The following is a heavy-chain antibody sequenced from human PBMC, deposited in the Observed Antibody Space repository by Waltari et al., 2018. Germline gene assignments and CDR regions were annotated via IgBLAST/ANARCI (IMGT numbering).Heavy chain of an antibody. CDR1: GYSFTTTG. CDR2: IYPGDSDT. J-gene: IGHJ4*02. CDR3: VVGSSFDY. Sequence: EVQVVQSGAEVKKPGESLKIPCEGSGYSFTTTGIGWVRQMPGKGLEWMGIIYPGDSDTRYSPSFQGQVTISADKSINTAYLQWSTLKASDTAMYYCVVGSSFDYWGQGTLVTVSS. D-gene: IGHD3-10*01. V-gene: IGHV5-51*01.